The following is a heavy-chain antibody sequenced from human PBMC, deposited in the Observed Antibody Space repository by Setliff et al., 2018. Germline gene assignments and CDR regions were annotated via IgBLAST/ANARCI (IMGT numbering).Heavy chain of an antibody. CDR1: GGSISSSSYF. D-gene: IGHD3-22*01. Sequence: SETLSLTCTVSGGSISSSSYFWGWIRQPPGKGLEWIGSIYYSGSTYYNPSLKSRVTISVDTSKNQFSLKLSSVTAADTAVYYCARYNYYDSSGYFLTFDYWGQGTLVTVSS. CDR2: IYYSGST. V-gene: IGHV4-39*01. CDR3: ARYNYYDSSGYFLTFDY. J-gene: IGHJ4*02.